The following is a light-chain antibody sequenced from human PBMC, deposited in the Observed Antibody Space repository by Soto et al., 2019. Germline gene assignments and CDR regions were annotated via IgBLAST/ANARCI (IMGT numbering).Light chain of an antibody. Sequence: EIVLTQSPGTLPLSPGDRATLSCRASQSVNSNYLAWYQQKPGQAPRLLLYGASSRAIGIPDRFSGSGSGTDFTLTISRLEPEEFAVYYCHQYDTSPPLTFVGATKVEIK. CDR2: GAS. V-gene: IGKV3-20*01. J-gene: IGKJ4*01. CDR3: HQYDTSPPLT. CDR1: QSVNSNY.